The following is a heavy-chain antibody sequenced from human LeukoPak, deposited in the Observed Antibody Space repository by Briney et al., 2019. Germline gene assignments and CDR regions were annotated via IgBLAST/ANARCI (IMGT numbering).Heavy chain of an antibody. V-gene: IGHV4-59*12. CDR2: ISNTGRS. CDR1: GAYMNDYY. J-gene: IGHJ5*02. CDR3: AREQDGSGWGWLDP. D-gene: IGHD3-22*01. Sequence: SETLSLTCTVSGAYMNDYYWNWIRQPPGKGLEWIGYISNTGRSKHNPSLKSRLAISFDTSKNQFSLTLSSVTVADTAVYYCAREQDGSGWGWLDPWGQGTLVTVSS.